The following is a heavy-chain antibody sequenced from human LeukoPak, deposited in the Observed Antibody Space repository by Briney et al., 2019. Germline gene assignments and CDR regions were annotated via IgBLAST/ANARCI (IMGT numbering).Heavy chain of an antibody. V-gene: IGHV4-59*01. CDR1: GGSISSYY. Sequence: SETLSLTSTVSGGSISSYYWSWIRQPPGKGLEWIGYIYYSGSTNYNPSLKSRVTISVDTSKNQFSLKLSSVTAADTAVYYCARVDLFYYGSGSYDRWYFDLWGRGTLVTVSP. CDR3: ARVDLFYYGSGSYDRWYFDL. D-gene: IGHD3-10*01. J-gene: IGHJ2*01. CDR2: IYYSGST.